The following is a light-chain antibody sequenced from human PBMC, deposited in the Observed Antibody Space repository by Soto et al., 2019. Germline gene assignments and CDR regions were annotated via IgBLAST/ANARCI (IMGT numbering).Light chain of an antibody. Sequence: DIQMTQSPSSLSASVGDRVTITCRASQSISSYLYWYQQKPGKAPKLLIYAASSLQSGVPSRFSGSGSGTDFTLTISSLQPEDFATYYCQQRYSTPLTFGGGTKVEIK. CDR1: QSISSY. V-gene: IGKV1-39*01. J-gene: IGKJ4*01. CDR3: QQRYSTPLT. CDR2: AAS.